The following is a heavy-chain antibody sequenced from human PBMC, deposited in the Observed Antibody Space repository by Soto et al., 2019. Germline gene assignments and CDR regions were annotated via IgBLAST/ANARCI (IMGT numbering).Heavy chain of an antibody. CDR1: GFTFSSYS. CDR3: ARVIPPRNYDILTGYPTYDY. J-gene: IGHJ4*02. CDR2: ISSSSSYI. Sequence: GSLRLSCAASGFTFSSYSMNWVRQAPGKGLEWVSSISSSSSYIYYADSVKGRFTISRDNAKNSLYLQMNSLRAEDTAVYYCARVIPPRNYDILTGYPTYDYWGQGTLVTVSS. D-gene: IGHD3-9*01. V-gene: IGHV3-21*01.